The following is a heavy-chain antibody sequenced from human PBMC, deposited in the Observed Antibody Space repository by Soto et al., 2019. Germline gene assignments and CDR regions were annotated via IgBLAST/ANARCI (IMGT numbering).Heavy chain of an antibody. D-gene: IGHD4-4*01. J-gene: IGHJ6*02. V-gene: IGHV3-53*01. CDR2: IYSGGST. Sequence: EVPLVESGGGLIQPGGSLRLSCAASGFTVSSNYMSWVRQAPGKGLEWVSVIYSGGSTYYADSVKGRFTISRDNSKNTMYLQMNSLRAEDTAVYYCARDRVTPFRGYYYYGMDVWGQGTTVTVSS. CDR1: GFTVSSNY. CDR3: ARDRVTPFRGYYYYGMDV.